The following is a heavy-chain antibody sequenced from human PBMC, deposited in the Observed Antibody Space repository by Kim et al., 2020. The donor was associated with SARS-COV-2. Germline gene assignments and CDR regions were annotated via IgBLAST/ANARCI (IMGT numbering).Heavy chain of an antibody. J-gene: IGHJ5*02. CDR1: GGSFSGYY. Sequence: SETLSLTCAVYGGSFSGYYWSWIRQPPGKGLEWIGEINHSGSTNYNPSLKSRVTISVDTSKNQFSLKLSSVTAADTAVYYCARGEYSSSSDWFDPWGQGTLVTVSS. V-gene: IGHV4-34*01. D-gene: IGHD6-6*01. CDR2: INHSGST. CDR3: ARGEYSSSSDWFDP.